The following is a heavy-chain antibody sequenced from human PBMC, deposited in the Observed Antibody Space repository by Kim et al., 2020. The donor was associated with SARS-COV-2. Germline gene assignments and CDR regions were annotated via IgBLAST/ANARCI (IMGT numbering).Heavy chain of an antibody. Sequence: GGSLRLSCAASGFTFSSYGMHWVRQAPGKGLEWVAVISYDGSNKYYADSVKGRFTISRDNSKNTLYLQMNSLRAEDTAVYYCAKDRRPLTYSSVFDYWGQGTLVTVSS. V-gene: IGHV3-30*18. D-gene: IGHD6-19*01. CDR3: AKDRRPLTYSSVFDY. CDR1: GFTFSSYG. J-gene: IGHJ4*02. CDR2: ISYDGSNK.